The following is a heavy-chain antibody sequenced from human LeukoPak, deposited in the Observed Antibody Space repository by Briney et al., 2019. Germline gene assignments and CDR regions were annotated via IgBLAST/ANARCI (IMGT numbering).Heavy chain of an antibody. Sequence: ASVKVSCKASGYTFTGYYMHWVRQATGQGLEWMGWMNPNSGNTGYAQKFQGRVTMTRNTSISTAYMELSSLRSEDTAVYYCARGNAGIVGAGDYWGQGTLVTVSS. D-gene: IGHD1-26*01. CDR2: MNPNSGNT. V-gene: IGHV1-8*02. CDR1: GYTFTGYY. J-gene: IGHJ4*02. CDR3: ARGNAGIVGAGDY.